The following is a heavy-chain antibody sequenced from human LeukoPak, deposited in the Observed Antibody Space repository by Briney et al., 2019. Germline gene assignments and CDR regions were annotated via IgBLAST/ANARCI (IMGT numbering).Heavy chain of an antibody. CDR3: APGYDILTGYYRRGAFDY. CDR1: GFTFSSYG. D-gene: IGHD3-9*01. Sequence: PGGSLRLSCAASGFTFSSYGMHWVRQAPGKGLEWVAFIRYDGSNKYYADSVKGRFTISRDNSKNTLYLQMNSLRAEDTAVYYCAPGYDILTGYYRRGAFDYGGQGTLVTVSS. J-gene: IGHJ4*02. V-gene: IGHV3-30*02. CDR2: IRYDGSNK.